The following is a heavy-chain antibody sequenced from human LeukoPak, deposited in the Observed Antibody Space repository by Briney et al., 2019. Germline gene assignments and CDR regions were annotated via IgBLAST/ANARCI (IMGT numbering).Heavy chain of an antibody. V-gene: IGHV5-51*01. CDR3: ARRRDSSGYEGALDI. CDR2: IYPGDSDT. D-gene: IGHD3-22*01. J-gene: IGHJ3*02. CDR1: GYIFTTNW. Sequence: GESLKISCKGSGYIFTTNWIAWVRQMPGEGLEWMGIIYPGDSDTRYSPSFQGQVTISADKSINTAYLQWSSLKASDTAMYYCARRRDSSGYEGALDIWGQGTVVIVSS.